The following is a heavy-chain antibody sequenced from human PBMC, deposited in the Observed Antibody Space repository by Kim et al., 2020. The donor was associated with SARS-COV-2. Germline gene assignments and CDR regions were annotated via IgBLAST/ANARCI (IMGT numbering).Heavy chain of an antibody. V-gene: IGHV4-59*08. Sequence: NPTRKSRVTIAVDTSKNQLSLKLSSVTAADTAVYYCARRMVTIFGVVLDVWGQGTTVTVSS. D-gene: IGHD3-3*01. J-gene: IGHJ6*02. CDR3: ARRMVTIFGVVLDV.